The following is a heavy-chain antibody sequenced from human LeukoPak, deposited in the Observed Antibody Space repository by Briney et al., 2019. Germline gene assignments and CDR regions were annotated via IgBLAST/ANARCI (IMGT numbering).Heavy chain of an antibody. CDR1: GFTFSSYA. J-gene: IGHJ4*02. V-gene: IGHV3-30-3*01. D-gene: IGHD1-26*01. Sequence: GRSLRLSCAASGFTFSSYAMHWVRQAPGKGLEWVAVISYDGSNKYYADSVKGRLTISRDNSKNTLYLQINSLRAEDTAVYYCARDFGSGSYDYWGQGTLVTVSS. CDR2: ISYDGSNK. CDR3: ARDFGSGSYDY.